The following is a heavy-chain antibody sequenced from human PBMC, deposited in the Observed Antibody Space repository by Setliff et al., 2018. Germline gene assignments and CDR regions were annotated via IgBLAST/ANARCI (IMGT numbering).Heavy chain of an antibody. D-gene: IGHD3-10*01. J-gene: IGHJ4*02. CDR3: ARAYYYGSGSYRN. CDR1: GFSFTNYA. V-gene: IGHV3-23*01. Sequence: LRLSCATSGFSFTNYAMSWVRQAPGKGPQWVSNIDSSGGYEHYADSVRGRFTTSRDNSKNSLYLQMNSLRAEDTAVYYCARAYYYGSGSYRNWGQGTLVTVSS. CDR2: IDSSGGYE.